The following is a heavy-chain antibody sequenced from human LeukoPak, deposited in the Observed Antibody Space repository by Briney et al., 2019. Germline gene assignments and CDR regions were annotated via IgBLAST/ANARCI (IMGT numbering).Heavy chain of an antibody. J-gene: IGHJ5*02. CDR3: ARDFDWSNNWFDP. D-gene: IGHD3-9*01. CDR1: GGTFSSYA. Sequence: SVKVSCKASGGTFSSYAISWVRQAPGQGHEWMGRIIPILGIANYAQKFQGRVTITADKSTSTAYMELSSLRSEDTAVYYCARDFDWSNNWFDPWGQGTLVTVSS. V-gene: IGHV1-69*04. CDR2: IIPILGIA.